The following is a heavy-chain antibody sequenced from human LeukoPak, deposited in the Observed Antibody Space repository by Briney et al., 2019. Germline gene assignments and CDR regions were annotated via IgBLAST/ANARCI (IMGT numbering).Heavy chain of an antibody. CDR3: ARARGGWQNFDY. Sequence: PGGSLRLSCAASGFTFSSYNMNWVRQAPGRGLEWVSSISSSSSYIYYTDSVEGRFTISRDNAKNSLYLQMNSLTAEDTAVYYCARARGGWQNFDYWGQGTLVTVSS. V-gene: IGHV3-21*04. D-gene: IGHD6-19*01. J-gene: IGHJ4*02. CDR1: GFTFSSYN. CDR2: ISSSSSYI.